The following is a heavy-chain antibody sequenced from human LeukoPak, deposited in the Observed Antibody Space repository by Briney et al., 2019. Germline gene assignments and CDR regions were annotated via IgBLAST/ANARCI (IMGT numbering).Heavy chain of an antibody. D-gene: IGHD4-11*01. J-gene: IGHJ6*03. CDR3: TRVEETATTAAIIRKYSYYYYYMDV. CDR1: GFNFSDYT. V-gene: IGHV3-21*01. CDR2: VSGKSDYI. Sequence: GGSLRLSCAASGFNFSDYTMTWVRQAPGKGLEWVSSVSGKSDYIYYADSVKGRFTIARDNAKNSIYLQMNSLRSEDTAVYYCTRVEETATTAAIIRKYSYYYYYMDVWGKGNTVTVSS.